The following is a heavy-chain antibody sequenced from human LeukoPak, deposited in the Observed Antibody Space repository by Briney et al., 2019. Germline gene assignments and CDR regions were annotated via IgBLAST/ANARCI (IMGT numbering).Heavy chain of an antibody. J-gene: IGHJ4*02. CDR1: GFSFISYG. Sequence: GGSLRLSCAASGFSFISYGMHWVRQAPGKGLEWVGVISDDGRNKNYAGSVKGRFTISRDNSKDTLYLQMNSLRDEDTAVYYCAKRPSDYGDYVTYFDYWGQGTLVTVSS. D-gene: IGHD4-17*01. CDR2: ISDDGRNK. CDR3: AKRPSDYGDYVTYFDY. V-gene: IGHV3-30*18.